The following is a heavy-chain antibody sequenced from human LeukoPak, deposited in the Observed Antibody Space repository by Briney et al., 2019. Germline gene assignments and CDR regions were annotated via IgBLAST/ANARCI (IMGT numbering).Heavy chain of an antibody. Sequence: GGSLRLSCAASRFTFSSYAMSWVRQAPGRGLEWVSTISGGGGSTYYSDSVKGRFTISRDNSKNTLYLQMNSLRAEDTAIYYCARENWVYNWKYDSSGSGINYWGQGTLVTVSS. CDR1: RFTFSSYA. CDR3: ARENWVYNWKYDSSGSGINY. V-gene: IGHV3-23*01. J-gene: IGHJ4*02. D-gene: IGHD3-22*01. CDR2: ISGGGGST.